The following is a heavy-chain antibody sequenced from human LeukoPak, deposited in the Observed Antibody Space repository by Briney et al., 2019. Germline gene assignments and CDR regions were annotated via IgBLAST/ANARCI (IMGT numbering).Heavy chain of an antibody. CDR2: IYHSGST. J-gene: IGHJ6*02. CDR3: ARVWCSGGSCYSNYYYYGMDV. Sequence: PSGTLSLTCAVSGGSISSSNWWSWVRQPPGKGLEWIGEIYHSGSTNYNPSLKSRVTMSVDKSKNQFSLKLSSVTAADTAVYYCARVWCSGGSCYSNYYYYGMDVWGQGTTVTVSS. V-gene: IGHV4-4*02. CDR1: GGSISSSNW. D-gene: IGHD2-15*01.